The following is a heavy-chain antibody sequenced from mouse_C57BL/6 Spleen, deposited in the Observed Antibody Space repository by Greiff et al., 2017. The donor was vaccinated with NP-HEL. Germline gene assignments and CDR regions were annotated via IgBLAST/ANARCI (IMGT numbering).Heavy chain of an antibody. CDR2: IDPSDSYT. CDR3: ARADGYYGYFDV. J-gene: IGHJ1*03. V-gene: IGHV1-69*01. D-gene: IGHD2-3*01. Sequence: QVQLQQPGAELVMPGASVKLSCKASGYTFTSYWMHWVKQRPGQGLEWIGEIDPSDSYTNYNQKFKGKYTLTVDKSSSTAYMQLSSLTSEDSAVYYCARADGYYGYFDVWGTGTTVTVSS. CDR1: GYTFTSYW.